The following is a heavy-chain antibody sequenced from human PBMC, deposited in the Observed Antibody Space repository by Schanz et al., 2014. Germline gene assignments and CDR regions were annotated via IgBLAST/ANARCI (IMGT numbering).Heavy chain of an antibody. CDR2: ISVYTGNT. CDR3: ARSAGRDFWSGYYTRFDY. D-gene: IGHD3-3*01. J-gene: IGHJ4*02. CDR1: GYIFINSG. V-gene: IGHV1-18*01. Sequence: QVQLVQSGPEVKKPGATVKVSCKASGYIFINSGISWVRQAPGQGLEWVGWISVYTGNTKYGQKVQGRVTMTADTSTSTVYMELRSLRSDDTAVYYCARSAGRDFWSGYYTRFDYWGRGTLVNVSS.